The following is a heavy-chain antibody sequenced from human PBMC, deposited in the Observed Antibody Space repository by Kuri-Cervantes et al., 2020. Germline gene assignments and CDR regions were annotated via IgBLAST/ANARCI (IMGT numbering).Heavy chain of an antibody. CDR2: ISYDGSNK. D-gene: IGHD3-10*01. V-gene: IGHV3-30*06. CDR3: ARGYYASGLRAFDI. Sequence: GGSLRLSCAASGFTFSSYGMHWVRQAPGKGLEWVAVISYDGSNKYYADSLKGRFTISRDNSKNTMYLQMNSLRAEDTAVYYCARGYYASGLRAFDIWGQGTMVTVSS. CDR1: GFTFSSYG. J-gene: IGHJ3*02.